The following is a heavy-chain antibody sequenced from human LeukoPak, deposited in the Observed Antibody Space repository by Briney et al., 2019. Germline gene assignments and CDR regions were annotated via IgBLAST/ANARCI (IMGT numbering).Heavy chain of an antibody. D-gene: IGHD4-23*01. CDR2: FDPEDGET. V-gene: IGHV1-24*01. J-gene: IGHJ5*02. CDR1: GYTLTELS. CDR3: VRCPGGKNNWFDP. Sequence: GASVKVSCKVSGYTLTELSMHWVRQAPGKGLEWMGGFDPEDGETIYAQKFQGRVTMTRDTSTSTVYMELSSLRSEDTAVYYCVRCPGGKNNWFDPWGQGTLVTVSS.